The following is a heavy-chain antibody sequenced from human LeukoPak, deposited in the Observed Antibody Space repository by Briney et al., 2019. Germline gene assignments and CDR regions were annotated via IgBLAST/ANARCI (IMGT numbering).Heavy chain of an antibody. J-gene: IGHJ4*02. CDR2: ISGSGGST. D-gene: IGHD7-27*01. Sequence: GGSLRLCCSDSGYTFSSYAVSWFREAPGKGLEGVSAISGSGGSTYYADSVKGRFNISRDNSKNTLYLQMNSLRAEDTAVYYCAKQHWGWGQGTLVTVSS. V-gene: IGHV3-23*01. CDR3: AKQHWG. CDR1: GYTFSSYA.